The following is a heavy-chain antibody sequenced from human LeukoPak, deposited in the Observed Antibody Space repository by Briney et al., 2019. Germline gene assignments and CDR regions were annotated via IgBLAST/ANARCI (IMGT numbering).Heavy chain of an antibody. CDR2: INPNSGGT. V-gene: IGHV1-2*02. J-gene: IGHJ4*02. Sequence: GASVKVSCKASGYTFTGYYMHWVRQAPGQGLEWMGWINPNSGGTNYAQKFQGRVTMTRDTSISTAYMELSRLRSDDTAVYYCARAIMSEYCSGGSCYGRANYFDYWGQGTLVTVSS. D-gene: IGHD2-15*01. CDR3: ARAIMSEYCSGGSCYGRANYFDY. CDR1: GYTFTGYY.